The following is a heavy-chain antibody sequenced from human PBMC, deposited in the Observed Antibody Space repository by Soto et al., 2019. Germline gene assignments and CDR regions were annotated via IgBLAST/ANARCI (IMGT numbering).Heavy chain of an antibody. CDR3: ARDFSSGWYRDYYYYYGMDV. Sequence: SETLSLTCTVSGGSISSSSYYWGWIRQPPGKGLEWIGSIYYSGSTYYNPSLKSRVTISVDTSKNQFSLKLSSVTAADTAVYHCARDFSSGWYRDYYYYYGMDVSGQGPTVTVYS. CDR1: GGSISSSSYY. J-gene: IGHJ6*02. V-gene: IGHV4-39*01. D-gene: IGHD6-19*01. CDR2: IYYSGST.